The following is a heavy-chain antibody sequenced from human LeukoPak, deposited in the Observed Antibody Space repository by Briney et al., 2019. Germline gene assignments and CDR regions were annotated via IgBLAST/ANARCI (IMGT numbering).Heavy chain of an antibody. CDR2: IKQDGSEK. Sequence: PGGSLRLSCAASGFTFSSYWMSWVRQAPGKGLEWVANIKQDGSEKYCVDSVKGRFTISRDNAKNSLYLQMNSLRAEDTAVYYCARDFVDIVATMVGEYYYYYGMDVWGQGTTVTVSS. J-gene: IGHJ6*02. D-gene: IGHD5-12*01. V-gene: IGHV3-7*01. CDR1: GFTFSSYW. CDR3: ARDFVDIVATMVGEYYYYYGMDV.